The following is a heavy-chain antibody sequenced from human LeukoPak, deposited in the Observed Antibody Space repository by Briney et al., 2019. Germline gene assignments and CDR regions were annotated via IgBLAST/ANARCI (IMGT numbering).Heavy chain of an antibody. V-gene: IGHV1-69*13. CDR3: ARVTLGQVYRMAHWFDP. D-gene: IGHD2-8*01. Sequence: GASVTVSCKASGGTFSSYAISWVRQAPGQGLEWMGGIIPIFGTANYAQKFQGRVTITADESTSTAYMELSSLRSEDTAVYYCARVTLGQVYRMAHWFDPWGQGTLVTVSS. CDR1: GGTFSSYA. CDR2: IIPIFGTA. J-gene: IGHJ5*02.